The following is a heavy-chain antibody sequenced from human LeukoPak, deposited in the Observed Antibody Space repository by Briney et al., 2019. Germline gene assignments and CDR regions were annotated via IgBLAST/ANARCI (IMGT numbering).Heavy chain of an antibody. CDR3: AKDNYDILTGYYVGFDY. CDR1: GFTFSSYA. J-gene: IGHJ4*02. D-gene: IGHD3-9*01. Sequence: GGSLRLSCAASGFTFSSYAMSWVRQAPGKGLEWVSAISGSGGSTYYADSVKGRFTISRDNSKNTLYLQMNSLRAEDTAVYYCAKDNYDILTGYYVGFDYWGQGTLVTVSS. V-gene: IGHV3-23*01. CDR2: ISGSGGST.